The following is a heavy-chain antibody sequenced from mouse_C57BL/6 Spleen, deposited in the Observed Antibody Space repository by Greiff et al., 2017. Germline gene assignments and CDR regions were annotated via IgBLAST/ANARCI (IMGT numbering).Heavy chain of an antibody. CDR3: ARSQFYGSSYGFAY. V-gene: IGHV1-4*01. Sequence: VQLQQSGAELARPGASVQMSCKASGYTFTSYTMHWVKQRPGQGLEWIGYINPSSGYTKYNQKFKDKATLTADKSSSTAYMQLSSLTSEDPAVYYCARSQFYGSSYGFAYWGEGTLVTVSA. J-gene: IGHJ3*01. CDR2: INPSSGYT. D-gene: IGHD1-1*01. CDR1: GYTFTSYT.